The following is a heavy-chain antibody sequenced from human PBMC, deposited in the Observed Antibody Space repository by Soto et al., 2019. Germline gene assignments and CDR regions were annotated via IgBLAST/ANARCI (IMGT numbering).Heavy chain of an antibody. CDR1: GGTFSSYA. J-gene: IGHJ4*02. CDR2: IIPIFGTA. V-gene: IGHV1-69*01. D-gene: IGHD3-22*01. Sequence: QVQLVQSGAEVKKPGSSVKVSCKASGGTFSSYAISWVRQAPGQGLEWMGGIIPIFGTANYAQKFQGRVTSTADESTSTAYMELSSLRSEDTAVYYCARDRYYYDSSGSSTTFDYWGQGTLVTVSS. CDR3: ARDRYYYDSSGSSTTFDY.